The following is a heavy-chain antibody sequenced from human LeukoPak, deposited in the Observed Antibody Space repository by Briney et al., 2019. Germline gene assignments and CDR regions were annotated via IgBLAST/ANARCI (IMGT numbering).Heavy chain of an antibody. D-gene: IGHD2-15*01. CDR3: ALLAYYYYYYMDV. CDR2: MNPNSGNT. CDR1: GYTFTSYD. Sequence: ASVKVSCKASGYTFTSYDINWVRQATGQGLEWMGWMNPNSGNTGYAQKLQGRVTMTTDTSTSTAYMELRSLRSDDTAAYYCALLAYYYYYYMDVWGKGTTVTVSS. J-gene: IGHJ6*03. V-gene: IGHV1-8*01.